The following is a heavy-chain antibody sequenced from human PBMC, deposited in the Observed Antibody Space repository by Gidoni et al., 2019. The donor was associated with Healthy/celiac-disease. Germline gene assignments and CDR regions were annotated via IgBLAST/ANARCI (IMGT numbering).Heavy chain of an antibody. CDR2: ISWNSGSI. Sequence: EVQLVESGGGLVQPGRSLRLSCAASGFTFADYDMHWVRQAPGKGLEWVSCISWNSGSIGYADSVKGRFTISRDNAKNSLYLQMNSLRAEDTALYYCAKDVGYTAPLYYGMDVWGQGTTVTVSS. D-gene: IGHD2-2*02. J-gene: IGHJ6*02. CDR1: GFTFADYD. V-gene: IGHV3-9*01. CDR3: AKDVGYTAPLYYGMDV.